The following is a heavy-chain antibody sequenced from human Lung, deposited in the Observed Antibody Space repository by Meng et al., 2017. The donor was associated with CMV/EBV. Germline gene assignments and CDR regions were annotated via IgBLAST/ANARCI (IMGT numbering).Heavy chain of an antibody. CDR3: ATDGGAAAGTTPRGP. D-gene: IGHD6-13*01. Sequence: GESXKISCAASGFTFSSYAMHWVRQAPGKGLEWVAVISYDGSNKYYADSVKGRFTISRDNSKNTLYLQMNSLRAEDTAVYYCATDGGAAAGTTPRGPWGQGTLVTVSS. CDR2: ISYDGSNK. CDR1: GFTFSSYA. V-gene: IGHV3-30*04. J-gene: IGHJ5*02.